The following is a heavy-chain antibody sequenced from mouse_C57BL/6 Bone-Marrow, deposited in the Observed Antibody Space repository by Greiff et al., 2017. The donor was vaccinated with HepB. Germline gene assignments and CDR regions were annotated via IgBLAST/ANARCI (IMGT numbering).Heavy chain of an antibody. V-gene: IGHV3-6*01. CDR2: ISYDGSN. CDR1: GYSITSGYY. CDR3: ARDHYGSLDY. J-gene: IGHJ2*01. Sequence: EVKLVESGPGLVKPSQSLSLTCSVTGYSITSGYYWNWIRQFPGNKLEWMGYISYDGSNNYNPSLKNRISITRDTSKNQFFLKLNSVTTEDTATYYCARDHYGSLDYWGQGTTLTVSS. D-gene: IGHD1-1*01.